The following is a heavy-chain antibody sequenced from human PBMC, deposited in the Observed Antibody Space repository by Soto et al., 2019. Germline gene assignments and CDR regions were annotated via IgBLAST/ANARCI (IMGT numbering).Heavy chain of an antibody. V-gene: IGHV4-30-2*01. D-gene: IGHD2-15*01. CDR3: ARDRRDGWSFDY. J-gene: IGHJ4*02. Sequence: QLQLQESGSGLVKPSQTLSLTCAVSGDSISSGGYSGNWIRQPPGKGLEWIGYIYYTGGTSYNPSLQSRVTISVDTSKNQFSLKLSSVTAADTAVYYCARDRRDGWSFDYWGQGTLVTVSS. CDR2: IYYTGGT. CDR1: GDSISSGGYS.